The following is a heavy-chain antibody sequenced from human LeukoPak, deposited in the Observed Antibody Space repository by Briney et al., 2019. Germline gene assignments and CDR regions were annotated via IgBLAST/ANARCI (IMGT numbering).Heavy chain of an antibody. CDR2: IWYDGSNK. CDR3: AKDVTVAGTYFDY. J-gene: IGHJ4*02. CDR1: GFTFSSYG. V-gene: IGHV3-30*02. Sequence: QTGGSLRLSCAASGFTFSSYGMHWVRQAPGKGLEWVAVIWYDGSNKYYADSVKGRFTISRDNSKNTLYVQLNSLRPEDTAVYYCAKDVTVAGTYFDYWGQGTLVTVSS. D-gene: IGHD6-19*01.